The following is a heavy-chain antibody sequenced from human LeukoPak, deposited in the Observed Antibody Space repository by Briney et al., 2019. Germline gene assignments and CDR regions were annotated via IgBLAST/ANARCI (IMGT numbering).Heavy chain of an antibody. J-gene: IGHJ2*01. CDR2: ISYDGSNK. CDR3: ARDFDWLPDLKLNWYFDL. D-gene: IGHD3-9*01. CDR1: GFIFSSYA. V-gene: IGHV3-30*04. Sequence: GGSLRLSCAASGFIFSSYAMHWVRQAPGKGLEWVAVISYDGSNKYYADSVKGRFTISRDNSKNSLYLQMNSLRAEDTAVYFCARDFDWLPDLKLNWYFDLWGRGTLVTVSP.